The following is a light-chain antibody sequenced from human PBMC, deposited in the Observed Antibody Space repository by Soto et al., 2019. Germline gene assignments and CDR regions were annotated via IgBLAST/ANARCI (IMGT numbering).Light chain of an antibody. Sequence: DLPMTQSPSSLSASVGDRVTITCRASQNIDIFLNWYHQKPGRAPNLLIYGASTLQNGVPSRFSGSGSGTDFSLTISSLQPEDFGTYYCQQSYSAPPLTFGAGTKVDIK. CDR1: QNIDIF. V-gene: IGKV1-39*01. J-gene: IGKJ4*01. CDR2: GAS. CDR3: QQSYSAPPLT.